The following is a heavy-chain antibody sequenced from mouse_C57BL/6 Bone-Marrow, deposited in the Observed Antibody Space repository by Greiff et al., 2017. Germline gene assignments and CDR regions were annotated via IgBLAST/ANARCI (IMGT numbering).Heavy chain of an antibody. CDR1: GYTFTSYW. D-gene: IGHD1-1*01. J-gene: IGHJ2*01. CDR2: IHPNSGST. Sequence: QVQLQQPGAELVKPGASVKLSCKASGYTFTSYWMHWVKQRPGQGLEWIGMIHPNSGSTNYNEKFKRKATLTVDKSSSTAYMQLSSLTSEDSAVYYCARFTTGYFDYWGQGTTLTVSS. V-gene: IGHV1-64*01. CDR3: ARFTTGYFDY.